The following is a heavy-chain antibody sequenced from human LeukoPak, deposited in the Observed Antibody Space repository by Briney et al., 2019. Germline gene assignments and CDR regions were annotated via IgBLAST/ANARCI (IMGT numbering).Heavy chain of an antibody. Sequence: SETLSLTCTVSGASISFYYWSRIRQPPGKGLEWIGYIYYSGSTKYNPSLKSRVTMSIDTSKNQFSLNLKSVTAADTAVYYCALDSSGWSDDSFDIWGHGTMVTVSS. CDR1: GASISFYY. CDR3: ALDSSGWSDDSFDI. CDR2: IYYSGST. J-gene: IGHJ3*02. D-gene: IGHD6-13*01. V-gene: IGHV4-59*01.